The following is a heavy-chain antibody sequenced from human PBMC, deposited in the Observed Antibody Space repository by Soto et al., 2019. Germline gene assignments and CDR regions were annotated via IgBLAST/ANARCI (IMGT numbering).Heavy chain of an antibody. CDR1: GFTFIYG. J-gene: IGHJ5*02. CDR3: AKAGGKLSTPFDP. CDR2: ISYDGNIK. Sequence: QVQLVESGGGVVQPGTSLRLSCAASGFTFIYGMHWVRQAPGKGREWVSFISYDGNIKYYADSVKGRFTVAKDNSGNTLHLEMSSLRIEDTAFYYCAKAGGKLSTPFDPWGQGTLVTVSP. D-gene: IGHD2-15*01. V-gene: IGHV3-30*18.